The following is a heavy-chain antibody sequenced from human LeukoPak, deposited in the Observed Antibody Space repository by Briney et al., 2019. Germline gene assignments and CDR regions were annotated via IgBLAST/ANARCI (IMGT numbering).Heavy chain of an antibody. CDR2: ISGSSSYI. CDR3: ARDLYDSSGYYYEYDY. Sequence: PVGSLRLSCAASGFTFSSYSMNWVRQAPGKGLEWVSSISGSSSYIYYADSVKGRFTISRDNAKNSLYLQMNSLRAEDTAVYYCARDLYDSSGYYYEYDYWGQGTLVTVSS. V-gene: IGHV3-21*01. CDR1: GFTFSSYS. D-gene: IGHD3-22*01. J-gene: IGHJ4*02.